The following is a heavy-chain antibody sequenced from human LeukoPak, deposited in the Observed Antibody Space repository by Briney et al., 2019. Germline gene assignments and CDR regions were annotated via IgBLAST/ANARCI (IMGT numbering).Heavy chain of an antibody. CDR2: MNPNSGNT. CDR3: ARVNYYDSSGWNWFDP. Sequence: ASVKVSCKASGYTFTSYDINWVRQATGQGLEWMGWMNPNSGNTGYAQKFQGRVTMTRNTSISTAYMELSSLRSEDTAVYYCARVNYYDSSGWNWFDPWGQGTLVTVSS. V-gene: IGHV1-8*01. CDR1: GYTFTSYD. J-gene: IGHJ5*02. D-gene: IGHD3-22*01.